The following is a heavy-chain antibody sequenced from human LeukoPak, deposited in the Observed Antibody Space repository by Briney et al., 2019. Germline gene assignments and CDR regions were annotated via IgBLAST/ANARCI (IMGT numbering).Heavy chain of an antibody. D-gene: IGHD3-10*01. CDR3: ARDYAGSPDY. CDR2: INGDGSTT. V-gene: IGHV3-74*03. CDR1: GFTFSTYW. J-gene: IGHJ4*02. Sequence: GGSLRFSCTASGFTFSTYWINWVRQSPGKGLVWVALINGDGSTTTHADSVKGRFTISRDNAKNTAYLQMNSLRDEDTAVYFCARDYAGSPDYWGQGTLVTVSA.